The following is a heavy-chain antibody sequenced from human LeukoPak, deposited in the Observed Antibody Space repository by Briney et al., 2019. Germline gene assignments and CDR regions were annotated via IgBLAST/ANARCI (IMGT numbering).Heavy chain of an antibody. CDR2: IKDDGSEK. D-gene: IGHD1-1*01. CDR3: ARRGTYQSWFDP. V-gene: IGHV3-7*01. Sequence: GGSLRLSCAASAFTFTSFWMSWVRQAPGKGLEWVATIKDDGSEKFYVDSVSGRFTISRDNAKNSLYLQMNSLRAEDTAVYYWARRGTYQSWFDPWGQGTLVTVSS. J-gene: IGHJ5*02. CDR1: AFTFTSFW.